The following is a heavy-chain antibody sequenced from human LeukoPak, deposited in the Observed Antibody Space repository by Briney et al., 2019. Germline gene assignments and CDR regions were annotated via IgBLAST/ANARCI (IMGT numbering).Heavy chain of an antibody. D-gene: IGHD3-22*01. CDR3: AREPGYYYDSSGYYHLDY. Sequence: GGSLRLSCAASGFTFSSYSMNWVRQAPGKGLEWVSYISSSRSTIYYADYVQGRFSISRDNAKNSLYLQMNSLRDEGAAVYYCAREPGYYYDSSGYYHLDYWGRGTRVSVSS. V-gene: IGHV3-48*02. CDR2: ISSSRSTI. CDR1: GFTFSSYS. J-gene: IGHJ4*02.